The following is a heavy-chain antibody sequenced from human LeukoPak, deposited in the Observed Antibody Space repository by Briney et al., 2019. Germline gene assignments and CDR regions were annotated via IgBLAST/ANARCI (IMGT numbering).Heavy chain of an antibody. D-gene: IGHD3-3*01. Sequence: PSQTLSLTCTVSGGSISSGGYYWSWIRQHPGKGLEWIGYIYYSGSTYYNPSLKSRVTISVDTSKNQFSLKLSSVTAADTAVYYCARSTIFGVGNWLDPWGQGTLVTVSS. J-gene: IGHJ5*02. CDR2: IYYSGST. CDR3: ARSTIFGVGNWLDP. V-gene: IGHV4-31*03. CDR1: GGSISSGGYY.